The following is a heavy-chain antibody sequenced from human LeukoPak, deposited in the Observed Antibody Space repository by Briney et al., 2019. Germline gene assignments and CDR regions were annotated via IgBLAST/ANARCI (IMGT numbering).Heavy chain of an antibody. J-gene: IGHJ3*02. CDR1: GGTFSTYT. CDR3: ARPSGWYDAFDI. V-gene: IGHV1-69*01. CDR2: IIPIFGPT. D-gene: IGHD6-19*01. Sequence: SVKVSCKASGGTFSTYTISWVRQAPGQGLEWVGVIIPIFGPTNYAQKFQGRVTITADESTSTGHMELSSLRSEDTAVYYCARPSGWYDAFDIWGQGTMVTVSS.